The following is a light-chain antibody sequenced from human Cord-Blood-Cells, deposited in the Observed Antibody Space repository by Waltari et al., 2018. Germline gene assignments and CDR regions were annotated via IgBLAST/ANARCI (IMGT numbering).Light chain of an antibody. CDR3: QQYYSYPYT. Sequence: AIRRTQSPSSLSAATGHRVTIPCRARQGISSYLAWYQQKPGKAPKLLIYAASTLQSGVPSRFSGSGSGTDFTLTISCLQSEDFATYYCQQYYSYPYTFGQGTKLEIK. J-gene: IGKJ2*01. CDR2: AAS. CDR1: QGISSY. V-gene: IGKV1-8*01.